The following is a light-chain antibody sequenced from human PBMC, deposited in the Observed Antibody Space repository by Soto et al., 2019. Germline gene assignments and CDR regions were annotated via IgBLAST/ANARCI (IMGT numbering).Light chain of an antibody. CDR3: CSYAGSGTLV. CDR2: EGS. Sequence: QSALTQPASVSGSPGQSITISCTGTSSDVGSYNLVSWYQQHPGKAPKLMIYEGSKRPSGVSNRFSGSKSGNTASLTISGLQAEDEADYHCCSYAGSGTLVFGGGTKVTVL. CDR1: SSDVGSYNL. J-gene: IGLJ2*01. V-gene: IGLV2-23*01.